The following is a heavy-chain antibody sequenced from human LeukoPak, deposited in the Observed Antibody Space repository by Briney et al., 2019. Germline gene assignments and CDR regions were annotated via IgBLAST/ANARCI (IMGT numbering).Heavy chain of an antibody. CDR2: IYYSGSVST. Sequence: SETLSLTCTVSGGSISSNNYYWGWIRQPPGKGLEWVGSIYYSGSVSTYYDPSLKSRVTISVDTSKNQVSLKLNSVTAADTAVYYCATGRGHDSSPIDYWGQGTLVTVSS. V-gene: IGHV4-39*01. CDR3: ATGRGHDSSPIDY. D-gene: IGHD3-22*01. J-gene: IGHJ4*02. CDR1: GGSISSNNYY.